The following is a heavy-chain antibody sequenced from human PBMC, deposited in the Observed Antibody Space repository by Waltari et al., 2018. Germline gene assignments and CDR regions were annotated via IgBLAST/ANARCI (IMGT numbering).Heavy chain of an antibody. CDR2: IYYSGST. CDR3: ARGICSGGSCYWFDP. V-gene: IGHV4-59*08. D-gene: IGHD2-15*01. J-gene: IGHJ5*02. Sequence: QVQLQESGPGLVKPSETLSLTCTVSGGSISSYYWSWIRQPPGKGLEWIGYIYYSGSTNYNPSLKSRVTISVDTSKNQFSLKLSSVTAADTAVYYCARGICSGGSCYWFDPWGQGTLVTVSS. CDR1: GGSISSYY.